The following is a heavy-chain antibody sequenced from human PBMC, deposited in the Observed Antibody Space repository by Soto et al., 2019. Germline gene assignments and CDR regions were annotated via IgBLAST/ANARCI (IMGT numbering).Heavy chain of an antibody. V-gene: IGHV3-30*18. J-gene: IGHJ4*02. CDR3: GKDQGGYSYGFDY. CDR1: GFTFSSYG. D-gene: IGHD5-18*01. Sequence: QVQLVESGGGVVQPGKSLRLSCAASGFTFSSYGMHWVRQAPGKGLEWVAVISYDGSNKYYADSVKGRFTISRDNSKNTRRLQMNSLTNADTALYYCGKDQGGYSYGFDYWGQGTLVTVSS. CDR2: ISYDGSNK.